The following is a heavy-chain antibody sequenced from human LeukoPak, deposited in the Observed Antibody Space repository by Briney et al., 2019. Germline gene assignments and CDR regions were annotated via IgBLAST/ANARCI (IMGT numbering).Heavy chain of an antibody. CDR1: GYTFTSYY. V-gene: IGHV1-46*01. Sequence: GASVKVPCKASGYTFTSYYIHWVRQAPGQGLEWMGIINPSGGSTSYAQKFQGRVTMTRDMSTSTVYMELSSLRSEDTAVYYCARDRDYGGNSNLYYYYYYMDVWGKGTTVTVSS. CDR3: ARDRDYGGNSNLYYYYYYMDV. CDR2: INPSGGST. D-gene: IGHD4-23*01. J-gene: IGHJ6*03.